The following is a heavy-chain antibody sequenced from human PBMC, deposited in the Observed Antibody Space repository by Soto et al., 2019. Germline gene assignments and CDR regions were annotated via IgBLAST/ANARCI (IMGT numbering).Heavy chain of an antibody. V-gene: IGHV3-48*02. Sequence: EVQLVESGGGLVQPGGSLRLSCAASGFTFSSYSMNWVRQAPGKGLEWVSYISSSSSTIYYADSVKGRFTISRDNAKNSPYLQMNSLRDEDTAVYYCARYAVGATGNYYYYYGMDVWDQGTTVTVSS. CDR2: ISSSSSTI. J-gene: IGHJ6*02. CDR1: GFTFSSYS. D-gene: IGHD1-26*01. CDR3: ARYAVGATGNYYYYYGMDV.